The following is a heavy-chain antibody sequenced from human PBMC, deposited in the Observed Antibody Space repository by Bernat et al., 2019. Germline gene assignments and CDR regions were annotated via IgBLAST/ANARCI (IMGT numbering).Heavy chain of an antibody. V-gene: IGHV3-7*01. J-gene: IGHJ2*01. CDR2: IKQDGSEK. D-gene: IGHD3-16*02. CDR3: ARRYHDTTDYWYLDL. CDR1: GFTFSSHW. Sequence: EVQLVESGGGFVQPGGSLRLSCAVSGFTFSSHWMSWVRQAPGKGLEWVANIKQDGSEKYDVDSLKGRFTISRDNAKNSLYLQMNSLRVEDTAVYYCARRYHDTTDYWYLDLWGRGTLVTVSS.